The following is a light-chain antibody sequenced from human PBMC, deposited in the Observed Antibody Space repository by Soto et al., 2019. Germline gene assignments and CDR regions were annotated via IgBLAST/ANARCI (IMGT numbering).Light chain of an antibody. CDR3: CSYAGSSTFYV. CDR2: EVS. CDR1: SSDVGSYNL. V-gene: IGLV2-23*02. Sequence: QSALTQPASVSGSPGQSITISCTGTSSDVGSYNLVSWYQQHPGKAPKLMIYEVSKRPSGVSNRFSGSKSGNTASLTISGLQVEDEADYYCCSYAGSSTFYVFGTGTKVPS. J-gene: IGLJ1*01.